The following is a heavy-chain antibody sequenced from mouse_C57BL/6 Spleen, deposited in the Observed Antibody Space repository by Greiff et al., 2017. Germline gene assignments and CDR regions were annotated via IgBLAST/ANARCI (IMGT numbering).Heavy chain of an antibody. CDR1: GYSFTGYF. D-gene: IGHD2-1*01. J-gene: IGHJ1*03. CDR2: INPYNGDT. CDR3: ARRYGNYPWYFDV. V-gene: IGHV1-20*01. Sequence: VQLKESGPELVKPGDSVKISCKASGYSFTGYFMNWVMQSHGKSLEWIGRINPYNGDTFYNQKFKGKATLTVDKSSSTAHMELRSLTSEDSAVYYCARRYGNYPWYFDVWGTGTTVTVSS.